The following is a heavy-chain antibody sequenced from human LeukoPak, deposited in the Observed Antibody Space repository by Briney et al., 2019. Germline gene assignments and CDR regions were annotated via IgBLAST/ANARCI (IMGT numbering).Heavy chain of an antibody. D-gene: IGHD4/OR15-4a*01. CDR2: IHYTGGT. CDR1: GASISSGSHY. Sequence: SETLSLTCTVSGASISSGSHYYNWIRQHPGKGLEWIGYIHYTGGTSYNPSLKSRVTMSMETPMNQLSLKLSSLTAADTVVYYCAASSGVTLGRFWGQGTLVTVSS. CDR3: AASSGVTLGRF. V-gene: IGHV4-31*03. J-gene: IGHJ4*02.